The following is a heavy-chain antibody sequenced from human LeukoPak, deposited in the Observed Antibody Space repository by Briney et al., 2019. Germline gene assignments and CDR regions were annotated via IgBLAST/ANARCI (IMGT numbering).Heavy chain of an antibody. J-gene: IGHJ4*02. D-gene: IGHD6-19*01. Sequence: SSVKVSCKASGYTFTGYYMHWVRQAPGQGLEWMGWINPNSGGTNYAQKFQGRVTMTRDTSISTAYMELSRLRSDDTAVYYCARSEEYSSGENDYWGQGTLVTVPS. CDR2: INPNSGGT. V-gene: IGHV1-2*02. CDR1: GYTFTGYY. CDR3: ARSEEYSSGENDY.